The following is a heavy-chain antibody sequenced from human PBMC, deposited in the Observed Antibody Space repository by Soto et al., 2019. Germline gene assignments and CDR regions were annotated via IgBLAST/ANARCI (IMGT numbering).Heavy chain of an antibody. CDR1: GYTFTSYG. CDR2: ISAYNGNT. V-gene: IGHV1-18*04. J-gene: IGHJ3*02. CDR3: ARERWQYRRDAFDI. D-gene: IGHD2-15*01. Sequence: ASVKVSCKASGYTFTSYGISWVRQAPGQGLEWMGWISAYNGNTNYAQKLQGRVTMTTDTSTSTAYMELRSLRSDNTAVYYCARERWQYRRDAFDIWGQGTMVTVSS.